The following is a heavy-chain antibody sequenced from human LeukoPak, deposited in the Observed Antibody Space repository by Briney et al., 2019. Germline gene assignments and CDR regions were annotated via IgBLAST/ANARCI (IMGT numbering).Heavy chain of an antibody. CDR1: GGSISSGGYY. V-gene: IGHV4-31*03. Sequence: SQTLSLTCTVSGGSISSGGYYWSWIRQHPGKGLEWIGYIYYSGSTYYNPSLKSRVTISVDTSKNQFSLKLSSVTATDTAVYYCARDRYTVVSWYFDLWGRGTLVTVSS. D-gene: IGHD4-23*01. J-gene: IGHJ2*01. CDR2: IYYSGST. CDR3: ARDRYTVVSWYFDL.